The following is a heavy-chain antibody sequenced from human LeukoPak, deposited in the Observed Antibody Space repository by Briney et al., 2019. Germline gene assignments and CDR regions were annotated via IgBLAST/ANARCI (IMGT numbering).Heavy chain of an antibody. Sequence: GGSLRLSCAASGFTFSNAWMNWVRQAPGKGLEWVAVISYDGSNKYYADSVKGRFTISRDNSKNTLYLQMNSLRAEDTAVYYCARDAYYDILTGIYYYYGMDVWGQGTTVTVSS. CDR3: ARDAYYDILTGIYYYYGMDV. CDR2: ISYDGSNK. CDR1: GFTFSNAW. V-gene: IGHV3-30-3*01. J-gene: IGHJ6*02. D-gene: IGHD3-9*01.